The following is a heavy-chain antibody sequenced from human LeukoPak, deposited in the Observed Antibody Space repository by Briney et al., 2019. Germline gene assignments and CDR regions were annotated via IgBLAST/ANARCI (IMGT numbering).Heavy chain of an antibody. CDR1: GGSFSGYY. D-gene: IGHD3-10*01. CDR3: ARVPHYSGSGSYHYYYYYYMDV. J-gene: IGHJ6*03. Sequence: SETLSLTCAVYGGSFSGYYWSWIRQPPGKGLEWIGEINHSGSTNYNPSLKSRVTISVDTSKNQFSLKLSSVTAADTAVYYCARVPHYSGSGSYHYYYYYYMDVWGKGTTVTVSS. V-gene: IGHV4-34*01. CDR2: INHSGST.